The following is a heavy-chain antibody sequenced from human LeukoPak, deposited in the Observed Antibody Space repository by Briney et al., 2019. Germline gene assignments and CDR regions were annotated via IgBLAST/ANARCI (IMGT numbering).Heavy chain of an antibody. CDR1: GYTFTSYG. CDR2: VSAYNGNT. CDR3: ARDLDGSGLVRAFDI. Sequence: GASVKVSCKASGYTFTSYGISWVRQAPGQGLEWMGWVSAYNGNTNYAQKLQGRVTMTTDTSTSTAYMELRSLRSDDTAVYYCARDLDGSGLVRAFDIWGQGTMVTVSS. J-gene: IGHJ3*02. V-gene: IGHV1-18*01. D-gene: IGHD3-10*01.